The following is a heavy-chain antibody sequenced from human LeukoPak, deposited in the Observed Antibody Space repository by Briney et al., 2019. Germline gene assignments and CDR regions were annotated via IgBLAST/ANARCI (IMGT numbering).Heavy chain of an antibody. J-gene: IGHJ4*02. V-gene: IGHV3-72*01. D-gene: IGHD3-16*01. CDR2: TRNKANSYTT. Sequence: GGSLRLSCAVSGFTLSDHFMVWPRQAPGKGLQWVGRTRNKANSYTTEYAASVKGRFTISRDDSKNSLYLQMDSLKTEDTAVYDCARVMTSVGGWGQGTLVTVSS. CDR3: ARVMTSVGG. CDR1: GFTLSDHF.